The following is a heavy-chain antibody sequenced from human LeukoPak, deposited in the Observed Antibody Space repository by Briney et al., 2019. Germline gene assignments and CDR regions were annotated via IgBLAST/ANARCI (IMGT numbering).Heavy chain of an antibody. J-gene: IGHJ2*01. D-gene: IGHD2-2*01. CDR1: GGSISSGENY. CDR2: IYYSGST. V-gene: IGHV4-30-4*08. CDR3: ARYQPLSRTNWYFDL. Sequence: SQTLSLTCSVSGGSISSGENYWSWIRQPPGKGLEWIGYIYYSGSTYYNPSLKSRVTISVDTSKNQFSLKLSSVTAADTAVYYCARYQPLSRTNWYFDLWGRGTLVTVSS.